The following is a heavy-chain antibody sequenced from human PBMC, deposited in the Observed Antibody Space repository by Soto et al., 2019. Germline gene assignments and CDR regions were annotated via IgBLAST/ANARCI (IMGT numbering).Heavy chain of an antibody. CDR2: ISAYNGNT. Sequence: QVQLVQSGAEVKKPGASVKVSCKASGYTFTSYGISWVRQAPGQGLEWMGWISAYNGNTNYAQKGQGRVIITTDTSTSTDYMELRSLRSDDTAVYYCARPYYYEFSGYTCPYYYGMDVWGQGTTVTVSS. V-gene: IGHV1-18*01. J-gene: IGHJ6*02. CDR3: ARPYYYEFSGYTCPYYYGMDV. CDR1: GYTFTSYG. D-gene: IGHD3-22*01.